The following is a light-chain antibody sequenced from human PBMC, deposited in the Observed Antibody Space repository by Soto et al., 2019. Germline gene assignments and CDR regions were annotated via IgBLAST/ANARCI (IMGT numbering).Light chain of an antibody. Sequence: HSVLTKAASVYGSPGQSITISCTGTSSDVGGFNYVSWYQQHPGKAPKLMIYDVTNRPSGVSYRFSGSKSGNTASLTISGLQAEDEADYYGNLYTSSSTYVFGTGTKVTV. CDR2: DVT. CDR3: NLYTSSSTYV. J-gene: IGLJ1*01. CDR1: SSDVGGFNY. V-gene: IGLV2-14*03.